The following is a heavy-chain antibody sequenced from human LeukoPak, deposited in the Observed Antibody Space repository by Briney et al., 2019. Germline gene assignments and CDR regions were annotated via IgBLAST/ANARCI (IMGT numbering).Heavy chain of an antibody. CDR1: GYIFTTYW. Sequence: GESLQISCKTSGYIFTTYWIGWVRQMPGKGLEWMGIIYPGDSDSRYSPPFQGQVTISVDRFVNTASLHWSGLRASDTAIYYCARRGYCSGGSCHSAPFDYWGQGTPVTVTS. CDR3: ARRGYCSGGSCHSAPFDY. CDR2: IYPGDSDS. D-gene: IGHD2-15*01. J-gene: IGHJ4*02. V-gene: IGHV5-51*01.